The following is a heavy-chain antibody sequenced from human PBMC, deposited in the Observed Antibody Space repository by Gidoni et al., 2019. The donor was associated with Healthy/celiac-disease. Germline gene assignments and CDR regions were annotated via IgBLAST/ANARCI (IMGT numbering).Heavy chain of an antibody. CDR1: GFTFSNYA. Sequence: EVQLLESGGGLVQPGGSLRLSCAAPGFTFSNYAMSWVRQAPGKGLEWVSVISGSGDNTHYADSVKGRFTISRDNSKNMLYLQMNSLRAEDTAVYYCAKGWPRGDFDYWGQGTLVIVSP. D-gene: IGHD3-10*01. CDR3: AKGWPRGDFDY. V-gene: IGHV3-23*01. CDR2: ISGSGDNT. J-gene: IGHJ4*02.